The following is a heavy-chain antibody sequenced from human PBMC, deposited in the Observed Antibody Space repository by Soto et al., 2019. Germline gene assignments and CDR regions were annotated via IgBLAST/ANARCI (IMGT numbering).Heavy chain of an antibody. V-gene: IGHV1-69*13. CDR1: GYTFTSYG. CDR3: AREFYGDYAFDY. D-gene: IGHD4-17*01. CDR2: IIPIFGTA. Sequence: SVKVSCKACGYTFTSYGISWVRQAPGQGLEWMGGIIPIFGTANYAQKFQGRVTITADESTSTAYMELSSLRSEDTAVYYCAREFYGDYAFDYWGQGTLVTVSS. J-gene: IGHJ4*02.